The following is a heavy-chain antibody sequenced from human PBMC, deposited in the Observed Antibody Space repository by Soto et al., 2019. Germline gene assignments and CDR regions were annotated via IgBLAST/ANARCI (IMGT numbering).Heavy chain of an antibody. CDR2: IYYSGST. CDR3: ARRYGSAFDI. D-gene: IGHD3-10*01. Sequence: QVQLQESGPGLVKPSETLSLTCTVSGGSISSYYWSRIRQPPGKGLEWIGYIYYSGSTNYNPSLKSRVTISVDTSKNQFSLKLSSVTAADTAVYYCARRYGSAFDIWGQGTMVTVSS. J-gene: IGHJ3*02. CDR1: GGSISSYY. V-gene: IGHV4-59*01.